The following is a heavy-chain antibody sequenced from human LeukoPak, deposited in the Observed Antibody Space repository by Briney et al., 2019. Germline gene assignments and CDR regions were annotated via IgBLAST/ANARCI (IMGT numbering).Heavy chain of an antibody. D-gene: IGHD5-18*01. CDR1: GFSISSSHY. J-gene: IGHJ4*02. V-gene: IGHV4-38-2*02. Sequence: PSETLTLTCTISGFSISSSHYWGWGRQPPGAGLEWMGSVYQSGTTYYNPSLKSRVTTSVDMSKNQFSLRLRPVTAADTAVYYCARIFIRNGYSSYFDCWGQGTLVTVSS. CDR2: VYQSGTT. CDR3: ARIFIRNGYSSYFDC.